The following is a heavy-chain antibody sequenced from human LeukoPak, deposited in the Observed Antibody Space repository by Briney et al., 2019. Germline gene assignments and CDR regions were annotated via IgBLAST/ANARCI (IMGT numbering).Heavy chain of an antibody. CDR1: GGSISSYY. CDR2: IYYSGST. D-gene: IGHD3-3*01. J-gene: IGHJ5*02. V-gene: IGHV4-59*12. CDR3: AREAYDFWSDWFDP. Sequence: SETLSLTCTVSGGSISSYYWSWIRQPPGKGLEWIGYIYYSGSTNYNPSLKSRVTISVDTSKNQFSLKLSSVTAADTAVYYCAREAYDFWSDWFDPWGQGMLVTVSS.